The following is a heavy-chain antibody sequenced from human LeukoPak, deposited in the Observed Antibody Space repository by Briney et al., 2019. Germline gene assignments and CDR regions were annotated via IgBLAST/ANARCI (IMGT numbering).Heavy chain of an antibody. V-gene: IGHV3-11*01. CDR1: GFTFSDYY. CDR2: ISSSGSTI. D-gene: IGHD3-22*01. Sequence: GGSLRLSCAASGFTFSDYYMSWIRQAPGKGLEWVSYISSSGSTIYYADSVKGRFTISRDNAKNSLYLQMNSQRAEDTAVYYCARENYYDSSGYYNDYWGQGTLVTVSS. CDR3: ARENYYDSSGYYNDY. J-gene: IGHJ4*02.